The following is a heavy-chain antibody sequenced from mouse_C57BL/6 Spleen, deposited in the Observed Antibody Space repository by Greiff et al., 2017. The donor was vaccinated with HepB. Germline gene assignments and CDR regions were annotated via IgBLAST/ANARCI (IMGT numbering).Heavy chain of an antibody. J-gene: IGHJ2*01. CDR3: ARGDGYFDY. V-gene: IGHV1-82*01. D-gene: IGHD3-3*01. Sequence: QVQLQQSGPELVKPGASVKISCKASGYAFSSSWMNWVKQRPGKGLEWIGRIYPGDGDTNYNGKFKGKATLTADKSSSTGYMQLSSLTSEDSAVYFCARGDGYFDYWGQGTTLTVSS. CDR2: IYPGDGDT. CDR1: GYAFSSSW.